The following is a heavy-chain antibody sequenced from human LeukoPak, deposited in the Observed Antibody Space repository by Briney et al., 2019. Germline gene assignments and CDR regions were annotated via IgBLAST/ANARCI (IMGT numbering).Heavy chain of an antibody. CDR3: AREPTINEEPNWFDP. D-gene: IGHD5-12*01. Sequence: SETLSLTCAVYGGSFSGYYWSWIRQPAGKGLEWIGRIYTSGSTNYNPSLKSRVAISVDTSKNQFSLKLSSVTAADTAVYYCAREPTINEEPNWFDPWGQGTLVTVSS. V-gene: IGHV4-4*07. CDR1: GGSFSGYY. CDR2: IYTSGST. J-gene: IGHJ5*02.